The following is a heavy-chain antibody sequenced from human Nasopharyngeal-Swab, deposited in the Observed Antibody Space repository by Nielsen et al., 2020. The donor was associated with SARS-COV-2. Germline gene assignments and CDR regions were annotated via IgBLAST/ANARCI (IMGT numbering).Heavy chain of an antibody. J-gene: IGHJ5*02. V-gene: IGHV1-46*01. CDR1: GFTFSHYF. D-gene: IGHD6-13*01. Sequence: ASVKVSCKASGFTFSHYFMHWVRQAPGQGLEWMGVITLSGGATNYARKFRGRVTMTRDPSTSTVYLDLSSLKFEDTAVYFCASEPGGMAAPGKHFDPWGQGTLVTVSS. CDR2: ITLSGGAT. CDR3: ASEPGGMAAPGKHFDP.